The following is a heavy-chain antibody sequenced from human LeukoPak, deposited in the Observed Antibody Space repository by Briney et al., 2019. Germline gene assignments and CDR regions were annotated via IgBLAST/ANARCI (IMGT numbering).Heavy chain of an antibody. Sequence: ASVKVSCKASGYTFTSYDINWVRQATGQGLEWMGWMNPNSGNTGYAQKFQGRVTITRNTSISTAYMELSSLRSEDTAVYYCARGPYYYDSSGRAFDIWGQGTMVTVSS. D-gene: IGHD3-22*01. CDR2: MNPNSGNT. V-gene: IGHV1-8*03. J-gene: IGHJ3*02. CDR3: ARGPYYYDSSGRAFDI. CDR1: GYTFTSYD.